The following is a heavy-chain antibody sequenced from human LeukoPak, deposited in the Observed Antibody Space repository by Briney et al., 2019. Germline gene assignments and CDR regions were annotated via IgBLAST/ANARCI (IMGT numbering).Heavy chain of an antibody. CDR3: ARQHPAAAGII. V-gene: IGHV4-38-2*01. Sequence: SETLSLTCAVSGYSISSGYYWGWIRQPPGKGLEWIGSIYYSGSTYYNPSLKSRVTISVDTSKNQFSLKLSSVTAADTAVYYCARQHPAAAGIIWGQGTLVTVSS. CDR1: GYSISSGYY. D-gene: IGHD6-13*01. J-gene: IGHJ4*02. CDR2: IYYSGST.